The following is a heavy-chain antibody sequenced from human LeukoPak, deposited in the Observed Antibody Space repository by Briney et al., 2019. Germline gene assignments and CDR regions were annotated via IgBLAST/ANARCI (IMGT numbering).Heavy chain of an antibody. CDR1: GGTFSSYA. CDR2: INPNSGGT. V-gene: IGHV1-2*02. CDR3: ARGSGGGNYYSNWFDP. Sequence: ASVKVSCKASGGTFSSYAISWVRQAPGQGLEWMGWINPNSGGTNSAQKFQGRVTMTRDTSISTAYMELSRLKSDDTAVYYCARGSGGGNYYSNWFDPWGQGTLVTVSS. J-gene: IGHJ5*02. D-gene: IGHD1-26*01.